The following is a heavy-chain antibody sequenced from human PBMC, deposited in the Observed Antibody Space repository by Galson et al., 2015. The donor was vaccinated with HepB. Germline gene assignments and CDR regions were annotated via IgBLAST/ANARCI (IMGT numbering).Heavy chain of an antibody. D-gene: IGHD3-22*01. CDR1: GFTFSSYA. CDR2: ISYDGSNK. Sequence: SLRLSCAASGFTFSSYAMHWVRQAPGKGLEWVAVISYDGSNKYYADPVKGRFTISRDNSKNTLYLQMNSLRAEDTAVYYCAKRGSRYYDSSGALDYWGQGTLVTVSS. J-gene: IGHJ4*02. V-gene: IGHV3-30*04. CDR3: AKRGSRYYDSSGALDY.